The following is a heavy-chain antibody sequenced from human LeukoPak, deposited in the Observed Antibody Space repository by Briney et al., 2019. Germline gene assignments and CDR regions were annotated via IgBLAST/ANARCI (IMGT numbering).Heavy chain of an antibody. CDR2: ISGSGGST. Sequence: GSLRLSCAASGFTFSSYAMSWVRQAPGKGLEWVSAISGSGGSTYYADSVRGRFTISRDNSKNTLYLQMNSLRAEDTAVYYCAKDKGAGGYSYGYNYYFDYWGQGTLVTVSS. V-gene: IGHV3-23*01. CDR3: AKDKGAGGYSYGYNYYFDY. J-gene: IGHJ4*02. D-gene: IGHD5-18*01. CDR1: GFTFSSYA.